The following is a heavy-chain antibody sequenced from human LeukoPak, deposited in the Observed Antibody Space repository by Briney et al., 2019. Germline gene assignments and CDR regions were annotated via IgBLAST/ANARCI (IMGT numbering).Heavy chain of an antibody. V-gene: IGHV1-69*13. CDR1: GRTFSSYA. D-gene: IGHD2-2*02. Sequence: SVKVSCKAFGRTFSSYAISWVRQAPGQGLEWMGGIIPIFGTANYAQKFQGRVTVTADESTSTAYMELSSLRSEDTAVYYCARDINIEVKKCSSTSCYTTPLGYWRQGTLVTVSS. J-gene: IGHJ4*02. CDR2: IIPIFGTA. CDR3: ARDINIEVKKCSSTSCYTTPLGY.